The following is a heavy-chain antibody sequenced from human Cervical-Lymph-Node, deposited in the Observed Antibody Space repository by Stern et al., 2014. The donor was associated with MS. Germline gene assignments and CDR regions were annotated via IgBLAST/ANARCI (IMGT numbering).Heavy chain of an antibody. J-gene: IGHJ5*01. V-gene: IGHV3-21*01. CDR1: GFTFSSYS. CDR2: ISSSSSYI. D-gene: IGHD5-12*01. CDR3: ARNGMPSGYDS. Sequence: EVQLVQSGGGLVKPGGSLRLSCAASGFTFSSYSMTWVRPAPGTGLEWVSSISSSSSYIYYADSVKGRFTISRDNAKNSLYLQMNSLRAEDTAVYYCARNGMPSGYDSWGQGTLVTVSS.